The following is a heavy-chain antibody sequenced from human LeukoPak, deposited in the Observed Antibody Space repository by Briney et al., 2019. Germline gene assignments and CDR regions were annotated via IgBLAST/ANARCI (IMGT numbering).Heavy chain of an antibody. J-gene: IGHJ6*03. V-gene: IGHV4-4*07. CDR3: ARGYCSSTSCPYYYYYYMDV. D-gene: IGHD2-2*01. Sequence: SETLSLTCTVSGGSISSDHWSWIRQPAGKGLEWIGRIYTSGSTNYNPSLKSRVTMSVDTSKNQFSLKLSSVTAADTAVYYCARGYCSSTSCPYYYYYYMDVWGKGTTVTVSS. CDR2: IYTSGST. CDR1: GGSISSDH.